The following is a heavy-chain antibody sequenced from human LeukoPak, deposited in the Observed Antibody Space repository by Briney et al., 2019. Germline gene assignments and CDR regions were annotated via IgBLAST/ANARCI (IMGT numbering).Heavy chain of an antibody. V-gene: IGHV3-21*01. CDR1: GFTFSSYS. D-gene: IGHD3-22*01. Sequence: GGSLRLSCAASGFTFSSYSVNWVRQAPGKGLEWVSSISSSSSYIYYADSVKGRFTISRDNAKNSLYLQMNSLRAEDTAVYYCASEGIYDSSVPLYYWGQGTLVTVSS. CDR2: ISSSSSYI. CDR3: ASEGIYDSSVPLYY. J-gene: IGHJ4*02.